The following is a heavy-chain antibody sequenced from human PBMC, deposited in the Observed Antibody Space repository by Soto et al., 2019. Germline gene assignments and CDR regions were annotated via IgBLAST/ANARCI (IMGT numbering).Heavy chain of an antibody. CDR1: GGTFSSYA. CDR2: IIPIFGTA. D-gene: IGHD3-10*01. V-gene: IGHV1-69*06. Sequence: SVKVSCKASGGTFSSYAISWVRQAPGQGLEWMGGIIPIFGTANYAQKFQGRVTITADKSTSTAYMELSSLRSEDTAVYYCAGITMVRGVLRDYYYRMDVWGQGTTVTVSS. CDR3: AGITMVRGVLRDYYYRMDV. J-gene: IGHJ6*02.